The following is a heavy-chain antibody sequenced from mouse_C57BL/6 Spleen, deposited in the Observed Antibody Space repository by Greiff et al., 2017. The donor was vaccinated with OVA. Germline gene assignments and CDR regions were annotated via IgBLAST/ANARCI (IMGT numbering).Heavy chain of an antibody. V-gene: IGHV1-81*01. CDR3: ARGGLGSPIDY. D-gene: IGHD3-3*01. CDR1: GYTFTSYG. Sequence: QVQLQQSGAELARPGASVKLSCKASGYTFTSYGISWVKQRTGQGLEWIGEIYPRSGNTYYNEKFKGKATLTADKSSSTAYMDLRSLTSEDSAVYFCARGGLGSPIDYWGQGTTLTVSS. CDR2: IYPRSGNT. J-gene: IGHJ2*01.